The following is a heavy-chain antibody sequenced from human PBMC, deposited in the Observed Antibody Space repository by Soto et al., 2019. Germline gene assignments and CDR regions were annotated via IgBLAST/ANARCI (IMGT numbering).Heavy chain of an antibody. Sequence: QPGGSLRLSCAASGFTFSSYGMHWVRQAPGKGLEWVAAIWYDGSNKYYADSVKGRFTISRDNSKNTLYLQMNSLRAEDTAVYYCASDWRQRVTGGSSWSGWFDPWGQGTLVTV. V-gene: IGHV3-33*01. CDR2: IWYDGSNK. J-gene: IGHJ5*02. D-gene: IGHD6-13*01. CDR3: ASDWRQRVTGGSSWSGWFDP. CDR1: GFTFSSYG.